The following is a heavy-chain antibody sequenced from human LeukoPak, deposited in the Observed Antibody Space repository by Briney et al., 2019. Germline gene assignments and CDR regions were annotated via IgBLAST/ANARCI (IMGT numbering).Heavy chain of an antibody. CDR2: IYSGGSA. Sequence: GGSLRLSCAASGFTVSSNYMSWVRQAPGKGLEWVSVIYSGGSAYYADSVKGRFTISRDNSKNTLYLQMNSLRAEDTAVYYCARGLYSYGYIYYYYGMDVWGQGTTVTVSS. V-gene: IGHV3-53*01. D-gene: IGHD5-18*01. J-gene: IGHJ6*02. CDR1: GFTVSSNY. CDR3: ARGLYSYGYIYYYYGMDV.